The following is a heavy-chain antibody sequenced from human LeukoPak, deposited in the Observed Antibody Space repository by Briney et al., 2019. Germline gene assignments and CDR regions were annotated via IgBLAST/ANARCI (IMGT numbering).Heavy chain of an antibody. D-gene: IGHD3-9*01. CDR1: GFTFSSYA. CDR2: ISLDGATT. CDR3: VKDPGWLLYS. V-gene: IGHV3-23*01. Sequence: GGSLRLSCAASGFTFSSYAMSWVRQAPGKGLEWVSGISLDGATTYYAGSVEGRFTISRDNSKNTLYLQMNSLRADDTAVYYCVKDPGWLLYSWGQGTLVTVSS. J-gene: IGHJ4*02.